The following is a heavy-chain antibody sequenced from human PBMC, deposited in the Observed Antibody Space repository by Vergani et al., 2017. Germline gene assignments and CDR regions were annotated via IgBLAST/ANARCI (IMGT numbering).Heavy chain of an antibody. Sequence: QVQLQESGPGLVKPSETLSLTCTVSGGSISSYYWSWIRQPAGKGLEWIGRIYTSGSTNYNPSLKSRVTMSVATSKNQFSLKLSSVTAADTAVYYCAGGVLRFLEWSRGYYMDVWGKGTTVTVSS. J-gene: IGHJ6*03. CDR3: AGGVLRFLEWSRGYYMDV. CDR1: GGSISSYY. D-gene: IGHD3-3*01. V-gene: IGHV4-4*07. CDR2: IYTSGST.